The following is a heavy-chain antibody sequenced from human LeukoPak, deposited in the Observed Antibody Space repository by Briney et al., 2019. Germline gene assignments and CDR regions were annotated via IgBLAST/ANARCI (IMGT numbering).Heavy chain of an antibody. V-gene: IGHV3-21*01. CDR1: GFTFSNYN. Sequence: GGSLRLSCAGSGFTFSNYNMNWVRQAPGEGLEWVSSISSSSSYIYYADSVKGRFTISRDNAKNSLYLQMNSLRAEDTGVYYCARSELGYYYYMDVWGKGTTVTISS. CDR3: ARSELGYYYYMDV. J-gene: IGHJ6*03. CDR2: ISSSSSYI. D-gene: IGHD7-27*01.